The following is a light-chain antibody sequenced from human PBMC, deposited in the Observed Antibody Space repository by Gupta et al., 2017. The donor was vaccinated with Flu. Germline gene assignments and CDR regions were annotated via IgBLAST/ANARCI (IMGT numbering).Light chain of an antibody. J-gene: IGKJ1*01. CDR2: AAS. V-gene: IGKV3-20*01. CDR1: QSVSSNY. CDR3: QQCGSSPSWT. Sequence: EIVLTQSPGTLSMSPGERATLPCRASQSVSSNYLAWYQQNPGQAPRLLIYAASRRATGIPDRFSGSGSGTDFTLTISRLEPEDFAVYYCQQCGSSPSWTFGQGTKVEIK.